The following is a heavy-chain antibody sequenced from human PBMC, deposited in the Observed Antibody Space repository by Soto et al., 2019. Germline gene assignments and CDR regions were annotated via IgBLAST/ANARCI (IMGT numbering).Heavy chain of an antibody. D-gene: IGHD3-22*01. J-gene: IGHJ4*02. Sequence: ASVKVSCKASGGTFSSYAISWVRQAPGQGLEWMGGIIPIFGTANYAQKFQGRVTITTDESTSTAYMELSSLRSEDTAVYYCARDYYDSSGYFPLPGYWGQGALVTVSS. CDR2: IIPIFGTA. V-gene: IGHV1-69*05. CDR3: ARDYYDSSGYFPLPGY. CDR1: GGTFSSYA.